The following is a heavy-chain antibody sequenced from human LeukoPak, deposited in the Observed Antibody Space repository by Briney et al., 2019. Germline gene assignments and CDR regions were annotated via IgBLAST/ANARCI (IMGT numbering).Heavy chain of an antibody. D-gene: IGHD6-6*01. Sequence: SETLSLTCTVSGGSISSSSYYWGWIRQPPGKGLEWIGSIYYSGSTYYNPPLKSRVTISVDTSKNQFSLKLSSVTAADTAVYYCARGRGIAARGNWFDPWGQGTLVTVSS. V-gene: IGHV4-39*01. CDR3: ARGRGIAARGNWFDP. J-gene: IGHJ5*02. CDR1: GGSISSSSYY. CDR2: IYYSGST.